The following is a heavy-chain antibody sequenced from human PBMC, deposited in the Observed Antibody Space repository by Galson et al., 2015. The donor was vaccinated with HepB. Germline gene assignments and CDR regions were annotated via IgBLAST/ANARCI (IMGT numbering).Heavy chain of an antibody. D-gene: IGHD2-15*01. V-gene: IGHV3-20*04. Sequence: SLRLSCATSGFTFDDFGMSWVRQGPGKGLEWVSGINWNGDDTGYADSMRGRLTISRDNNKNLLYLQMNSLRAEDTAVYYCARDLTRGYCNGGSCSPFGHWGQGTLVSVSS. CDR2: INWNGDDT. CDR1: GFTFDDFG. J-gene: IGHJ4*02. CDR3: ARDLTRGYCNGGSCSPFGH.